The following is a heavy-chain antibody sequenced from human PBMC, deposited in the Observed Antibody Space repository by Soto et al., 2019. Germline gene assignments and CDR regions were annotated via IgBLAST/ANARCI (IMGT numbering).Heavy chain of an antibody. J-gene: IGHJ6*02. CDR2: IIPIFGTA. D-gene: IGHD3-22*01. Sequence: QVQLVQSGAEVKKPGSSVKVSCKASGGTFSSYAISWVRQAPGQGLEWMGGIIPIFGTANYAQKFQGRVTITADESTSTAYMELSSLRSEDTAVYYCAKTLPDVDSSGYYYEFPHQYYYYGMDVWGQGTTVTVSS. CDR1: GGTFSSYA. CDR3: AKTLPDVDSSGYYYEFPHQYYYYGMDV. V-gene: IGHV1-69*01.